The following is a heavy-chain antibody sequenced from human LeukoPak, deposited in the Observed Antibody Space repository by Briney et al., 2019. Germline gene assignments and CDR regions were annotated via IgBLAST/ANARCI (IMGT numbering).Heavy chain of an antibody. Sequence: SETLSVTCTVSGDSLSSNYWSWIRQPPGKGLESIGYIYYTGSTNYNPSLKSRVTISVDTSKNRFSLKLSSVTAADTAVYYCAREDIGARPDYWGQGTLVTVSS. D-gene: IGHD6-6*01. V-gene: IGHV4-59*12. CDR3: AREDIGARPDY. J-gene: IGHJ4*02. CDR1: GDSLSSNY. CDR2: IYYTGST.